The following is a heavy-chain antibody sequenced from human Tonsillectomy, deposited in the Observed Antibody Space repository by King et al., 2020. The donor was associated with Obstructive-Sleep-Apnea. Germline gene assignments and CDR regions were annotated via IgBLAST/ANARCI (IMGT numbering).Heavy chain of an antibody. V-gene: IGHV7-4-1*02. J-gene: IGHJ4*02. Sequence: QLVQSGSELRKPGASVRVSCKASGYTFTTSAIHWVRQAPGQGLEWMGWITTNTGTPTFAQGFTGLFVFSLDSSVSSAYLEINNIKPDDTAFYSCGRMGGGTKWSFDYWGQGTLVSVSS. D-gene: IGHD3-16*01. CDR2: ITTNTGTP. CDR3: GRMGGGTKWSFDY. CDR1: GYTFTTSA.